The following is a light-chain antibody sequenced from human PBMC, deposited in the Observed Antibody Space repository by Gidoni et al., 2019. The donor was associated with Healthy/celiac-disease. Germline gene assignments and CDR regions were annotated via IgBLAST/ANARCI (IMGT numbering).Light chain of an antibody. J-gene: IGKJ1*01. V-gene: IGKV1-39*01. Sequence: DIQMTQSPSSLSASVGDRVTITCRASQSISSYLNWYQQKPGKAPKLLIYAASILQSGVPSRFSGSGSGTDFTLTISSLQPEDFATYYCQQSYSTPRTFGQMTKVEIK. CDR3: QQSYSTPRT. CDR1: QSISSY. CDR2: AAS.